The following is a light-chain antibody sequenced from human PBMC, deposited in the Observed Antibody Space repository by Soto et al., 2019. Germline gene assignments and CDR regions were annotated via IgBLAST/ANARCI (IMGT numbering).Light chain of an antibody. Sequence: EVELTQSPAILSLSPWERATLCCRASQYIDINIAWYQQKPGQSPTLLIYDAFTRASGLPARFSGSGSGAAFNLTISGLQSDDFAVYYCQQYDKWPGTFGQGTKVDIK. CDR3: QQYDKWPGT. CDR2: DAF. CDR1: QYIDIN. J-gene: IGKJ1*01. V-gene: IGKV3-15*01.